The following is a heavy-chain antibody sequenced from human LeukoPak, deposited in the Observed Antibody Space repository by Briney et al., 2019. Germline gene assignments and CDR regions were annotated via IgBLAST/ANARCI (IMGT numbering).Heavy chain of an antibody. CDR1: GFTFSSYG. CDR2: ISYDGSNK. V-gene: IGHV3-30*18. Sequence: GRTLRLSCAASGFTFSSYGMHWVRQAPGKGLEWVAVISYDGSNKYYVDSVKGRFTISRDNSKNTLYLQMNSLRAEDTAVYYCAKDPRGYSYGYFDYWGQGTLVTVSS. J-gene: IGHJ4*02. D-gene: IGHD5-18*01. CDR3: AKDPRGYSYGYFDY.